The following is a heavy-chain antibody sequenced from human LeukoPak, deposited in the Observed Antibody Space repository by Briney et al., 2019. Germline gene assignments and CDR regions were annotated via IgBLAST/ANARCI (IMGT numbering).Heavy chain of an antibody. CDR3: TSLRTYYYDSSGPY. J-gene: IGHJ4*02. CDR2: IRSKAYGGTT. V-gene: IGHV3-49*04. D-gene: IGHD3-22*01. CDR1: GFTFGDYA. Sequence: PGRSLRLSCTASGFTFGDYAMSWVRQAPGKGLEWVGFIRSKAYGGTTEYAASVEGRFTISRDDSKSIAYLQMNSLKTEDTAVYYCTSLRTYYYDSSGPYWGQGTLVTVSS.